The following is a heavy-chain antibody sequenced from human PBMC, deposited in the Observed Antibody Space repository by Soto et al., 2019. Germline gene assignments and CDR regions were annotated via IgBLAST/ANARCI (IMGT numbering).Heavy chain of an antibody. CDR2: IYTSGST. CDR1: GGSISSYY. D-gene: IGHD3-10*01. CDR3: ARGRLWFLNWFDP. Sequence: PSETLSLTCTVSGGSISSYYWSWIRQPAGKGLEWIGRIYTSGSTNYNPSLKSRVTMSVDTSKNQGSLKLSDVTAADTGVYYCARGRLWFLNWFDPWGQGTLVTVSS. J-gene: IGHJ5*02. V-gene: IGHV4-4*07.